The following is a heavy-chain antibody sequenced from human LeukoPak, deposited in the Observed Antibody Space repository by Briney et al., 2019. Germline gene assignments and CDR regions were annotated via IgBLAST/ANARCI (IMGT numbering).Heavy chain of an antibody. J-gene: IGHJ4*02. CDR2: INHSGST. V-gene: IGHV4-34*01. Sequence: SETLSLTCAVYGGSFSGYYWSWIRQPPGKGLEWIGEINHSGSTNYNPSLKSRVTISVDTSKNQFSLKLSSVTAADTAVSYCARGPFVVVTRGTPKKYYFDYWGQGTLVTVSS. D-gene: IGHD3-3*01. CDR3: ARGPFVVVTRGTPKKYYFDY. CDR1: GGSFSGYY.